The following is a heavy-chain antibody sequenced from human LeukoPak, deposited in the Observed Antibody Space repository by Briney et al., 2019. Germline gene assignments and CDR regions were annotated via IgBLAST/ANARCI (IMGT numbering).Heavy chain of an antibody. V-gene: IGHV1-2*02. Sequence: ASVKVSCKASGYTFTGYYMHWVRQAPGQGLEWMGWINPNSGGTNYAQKFQGRVTMTRDTSISTAYTELSRLRSDDTAVYYCARAQVDYGDYLDAFDIWGQGTMVTVSS. CDR1: GYTFTGYY. D-gene: IGHD4-17*01. CDR3: ARAQVDYGDYLDAFDI. J-gene: IGHJ3*02. CDR2: INPNSGGT.